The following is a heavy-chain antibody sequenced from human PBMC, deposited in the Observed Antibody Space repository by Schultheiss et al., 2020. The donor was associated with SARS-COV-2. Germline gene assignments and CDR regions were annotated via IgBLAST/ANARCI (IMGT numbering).Heavy chain of an antibody. CDR2: INHSGST. CDR3: ATGPHGGFDY. V-gene: IGHV4-34*01. D-gene: IGHD3-10*01. CDR1: GGSFSGYY. J-gene: IGHJ4*02. Sequence: SETLSLTCAVYGGSFSGYYWSWIRQPPGKGLEWIGEINHSGSTNYNPSLKSRVTISVDTSKNQFSLKLSSVTAADTAVYYCATGPHGGFDYWGQGTLVTVSS.